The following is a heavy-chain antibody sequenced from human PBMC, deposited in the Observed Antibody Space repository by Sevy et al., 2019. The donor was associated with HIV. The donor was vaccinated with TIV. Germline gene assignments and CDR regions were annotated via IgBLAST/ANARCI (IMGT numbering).Heavy chain of an antibody. CDR3: VKVAGSGTYYSGDFDY. CDR2: ISGSGVST. CDR1: GFTFSSYA. V-gene: IGHV3-23*01. J-gene: IGHJ4*02. D-gene: IGHD3-10*01. Sequence: GGSLRLSCPASGFTFSSYAMSWVRQAPGKGLEWVSGISGSGVSTYYAGSVKGRFTISRDNSQNTLYLQMNSLRAEDTAVYYCVKVAGSGTYYSGDFDYWGQGILVTVSS.